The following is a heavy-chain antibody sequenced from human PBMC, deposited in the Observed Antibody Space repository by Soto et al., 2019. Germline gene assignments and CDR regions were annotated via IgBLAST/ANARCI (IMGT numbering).Heavy chain of an antibody. CDR2: ITSSSTYM. D-gene: IGHD3-10*01. CDR3: ARVGMASGNGYGSGSYDI. V-gene: IGHV3-21*06. Sequence: EVQLVESGGGLVKPGESLRLSCATSGFTFSSYDMNWVRQAPGKGLEWVSSITSSSTYMNYADSVKGRFTTSRDNAGNSLYLQMNSLRAEDTAVYYCARVGMASGNGYGSGSYDIWGQGTLITVSS. CDR1: GFTFSSYD. J-gene: IGHJ4*02.